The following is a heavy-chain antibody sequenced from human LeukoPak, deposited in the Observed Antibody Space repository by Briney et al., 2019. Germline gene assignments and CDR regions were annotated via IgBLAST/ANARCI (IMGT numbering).Heavy chain of an antibody. CDR1: GFTFSSYA. CDR3: AKEGTARPKQTTFDP. Sequence: GGSLRLSCAASGFTFSSYAMSWVRQAPGKGLEWVSAISGSGGSTYYADSVKDRFTISRDNSKNTLYLQVNSLRAEDTAVYYCAKEGTARPKQTTFDPWGQGTLVTVSS. CDR2: ISGSGGST. D-gene: IGHD1/OR15-1a*01. V-gene: IGHV3-23*01. J-gene: IGHJ5*02.